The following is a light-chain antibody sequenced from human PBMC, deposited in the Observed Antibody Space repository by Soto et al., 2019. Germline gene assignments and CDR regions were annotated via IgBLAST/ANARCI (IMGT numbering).Light chain of an antibody. CDR1: GSNIGNNY. J-gene: IGLJ2*01. CDR2: DNN. V-gene: IGLV1-51*01. Sequence: QSVLTQPPSVSAAPGQKVTISCSGGGSNIGNNYVSWYQHLPGTAPKLLIYDNNQRPSGIPDRFSASRSGTSATLGIAGLRTGDEADYYCGTWDSSLSVVVFGGGTKLTVL. CDR3: GTWDSSLSVVV.